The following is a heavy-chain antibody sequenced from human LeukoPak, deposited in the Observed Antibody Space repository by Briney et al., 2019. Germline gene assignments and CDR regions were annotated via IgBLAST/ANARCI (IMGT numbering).Heavy chain of an antibody. CDR3: ARERAGGAQTYYYYYYGMDV. D-gene: IGHD3-10*01. J-gene: IGHJ6*02. Sequence: GGSLRLSCAASGFTFSSYSMNWVRQAPGKGLEWVSSISSSSSYIYYADSVKGRFTISRDNAKNSLYPQMNSLRAEDTAVYYCARERAGGAQTYYYYYYGMDVWGQGTTVTVSS. CDR1: GFTFSSYS. CDR2: ISSSSSYI. V-gene: IGHV3-21*01.